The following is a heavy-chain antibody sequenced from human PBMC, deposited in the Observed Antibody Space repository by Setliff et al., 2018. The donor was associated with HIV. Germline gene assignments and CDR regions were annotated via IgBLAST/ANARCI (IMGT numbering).Heavy chain of an antibody. J-gene: IGHJ4*02. D-gene: IGHD4-17*01. Sequence: SETLSLTCTVSGGSISSHYWSWIRQPPGKGLEWIGYIYYTGSTDYNPSLKSRVTLSVDTSKNQFSLKPSSVTAADTAVYYCARGGSTTVPWLLYWGQGTLVTVSS. CDR1: GGSISSHY. V-gene: IGHV4-59*11. CDR2: IYYTGST. CDR3: ARGGSTTVPWLLY.